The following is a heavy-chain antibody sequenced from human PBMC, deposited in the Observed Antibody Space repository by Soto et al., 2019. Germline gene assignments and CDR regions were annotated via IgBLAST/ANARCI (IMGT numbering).Heavy chain of an antibody. CDR1: GGSISSYY. Sequence: SETLSLTCTVSGGSISSYYWSWIRQPPGKGLEWIGYIYHTGNAYYNPSLKSRVTISVERSKNQFSLKLSSVTAADTAVYYCARAHYGDYGYGMDVWGQGTTVTVSS. J-gene: IGHJ6*02. CDR2: IYHTGNA. V-gene: IGHV4-59*12. CDR3: ARAHYGDYGYGMDV. D-gene: IGHD4-17*01.